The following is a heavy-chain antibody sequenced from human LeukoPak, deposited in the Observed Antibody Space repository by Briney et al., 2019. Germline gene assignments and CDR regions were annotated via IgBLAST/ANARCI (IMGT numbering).Heavy chain of an antibody. J-gene: IGHJ5*02. CDR2: ISGSGGST. Sequence: GGSLRLSCAASGFTFSSYAMSWVRQAPGKGLEWVSAISGSGGSTYYADSVKVRFTISRDNSKNTLYLQMNSLRAEDTAVYYCAKDRYSSSWYNWFDPWGQGTLVTVSS. V-gene: IGHV3-23*01. D-gene: IGHD6-13*01. CDR1: GFTFSSYA. CDR3: AKDRYSSSWYNWFDP.